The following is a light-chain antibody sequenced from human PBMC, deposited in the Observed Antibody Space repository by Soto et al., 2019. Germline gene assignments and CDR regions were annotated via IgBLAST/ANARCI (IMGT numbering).Light chain of an antibody. CDR1: QTISSY. V-gene: IGKV1-39*01. J-gene: IGKJ3*01. CDR2: DAS. CDR3: QQTYASPFN. Sequence: DIQMTQSPAFLSMSVGDRLTLSCRASQTISSYLTWYQQKVGEAPKRLIYDASTLESGVPSHFSASGSGTEFTLIITALQREDFATYFCQQTYASPFNFGPGTKVDIQ.